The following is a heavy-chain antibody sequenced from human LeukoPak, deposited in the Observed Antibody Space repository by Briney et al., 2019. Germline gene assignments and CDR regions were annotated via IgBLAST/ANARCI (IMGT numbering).Heavy chain of an antibody. Sequence: SETLSLTCTVAGGSISSYYWSWIRQPPGKGLEWIGYIYYSGSTNYNPSLKSRVTISVDTSKNQFSLKLSSVTAADTAVYYCARAQRLDYDYFDYWGQGTLVTVSS. CDR2: IYYSGST. V-gene: IGHV4-59*01. CDR3: ARAQRLDYDYFDY. J-gene: IGHJ4*02. CDR1: GGSISSYY. D-gene: IGHD3-16*01.